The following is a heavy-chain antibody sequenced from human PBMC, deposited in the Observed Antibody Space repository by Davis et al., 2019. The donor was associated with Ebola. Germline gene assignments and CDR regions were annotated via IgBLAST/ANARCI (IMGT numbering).Heavy chain of an antibody. V-gene: IGHV3-7*01. J-gene: IGHJ4*02. CDR2: IRQDGGET. CDR1: GFAFSIHW. D-gene: IGHD6-13*01. CDR3: ARWARNFLAAGSPHSDY. Sequence: GESLKISCAAASGFAFSIHWMTWFRQAPGKGLEWVANIRQDGGETYYADSAKGRFAISRDNAKNSLYLQMNSLRAEDTAVYYCARWARNFLAAGSPHSDYWGQGTLVTVSS.